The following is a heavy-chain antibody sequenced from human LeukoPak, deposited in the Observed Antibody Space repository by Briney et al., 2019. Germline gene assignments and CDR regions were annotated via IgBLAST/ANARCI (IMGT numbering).Heavy chain of an antibody. Sequence: SETLSLTCTVSGGSISSYYWSWIRQPPGKGLEWIGYIYYSGSTNHNPSLKSRVTISVDTSKNQFSLKLSSVTAADTAVYYCSRRVEYCSGGSCYPYFDYWGQGTLVTVSS. CDR2: IYYSGST. CDR1: GGSISSYY. CDR3: SRRVEYCSGGSCYPYFDY. D-gene: IGHD2-15*01. V-gene: IGHV4-59*08. J-gene: IGHJ4*02.